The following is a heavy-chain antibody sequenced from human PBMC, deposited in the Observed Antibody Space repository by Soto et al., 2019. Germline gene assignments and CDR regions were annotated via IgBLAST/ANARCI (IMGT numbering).Heavy chain of an antibody. CDR3: ARDKDRPQLGGNYYYIMDV. J-gene: IGHJ6*02. CDR2: ISAYNGNT. CDR1: GYTFTSYG. D-gene: IGHD3-3*02. V-gene: IGHV1-18*01. Sequence: GASVKVSCKASGYTFTSYGISWVRQAPGQGLEWMGWISAYNGNTNYAQKLQGRVTMTTDTSTSTAYMELRSLRSEDTAVYYCARDKDRPQLGGNYYYIMDVWGQGTTVTVSS.